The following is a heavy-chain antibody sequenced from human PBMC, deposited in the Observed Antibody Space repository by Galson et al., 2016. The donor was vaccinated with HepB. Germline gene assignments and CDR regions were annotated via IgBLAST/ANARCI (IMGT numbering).Heavy chain of an antibody. CDR3: ATSTLTTPPPHHYTYYYYSDV. CDR2: IHSSGST. J-gene: IGHJ6*03. D-gene: IGHD4-17*01. V-gene: IGHV4-4*07. CDR1: GGSISPFY. Sequence: SETLSLTCTVSGGSISPFYWTWIRQPAGKGLEWVGRIHSSGSTKYNASLNSRVTMSIDTSKNQFSLNLRSATAADTAVYYCATSTLTTPPPHHYTYYYYSDVWGKGTTVTVSS.